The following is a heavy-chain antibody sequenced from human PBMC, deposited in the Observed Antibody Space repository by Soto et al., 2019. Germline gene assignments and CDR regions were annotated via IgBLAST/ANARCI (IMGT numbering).Heavy chain of an antibody. J-gene: IGHJ4*02. CDR2: VFRSGST. CDR3: ARARNRYFDY. Sequence: QVQLQESGPGLVRPSESLSLTCNVSGGSMTTGSYCWSWIRQPPGKGLEWIGYVFRSGSTNYSPSFKSRVTISIDTSKNQFSLMLKSVTAADTDVYFCARARNRYFDYWGQGALVTVSS. V-gene: IGHV4-61*01. CDR1: GGSMTTGSYC. D-gene: IGHD1-1*01.